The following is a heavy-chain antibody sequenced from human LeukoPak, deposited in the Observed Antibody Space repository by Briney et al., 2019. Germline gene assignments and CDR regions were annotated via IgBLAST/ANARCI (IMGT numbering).Heavy chain of an antibody. CDR2: IYYSGST. CDR3: ARDMTDWWFDP. Sequence: SETLSLTCAVSGGSISSSYYYWGWIRQPPGKGLEWIGSIYYSGSTYYNPSLKSRVTISVDTSKNQFSLKLRSVTAADTAVYYCARDMTDWWFDPWGQGTLVTVSS. J-gene: IGHJ5*02. D-gene: IGHD3-9*01. CDR1: GGSISSSYYY. V-gene: IGHV4-39*07.